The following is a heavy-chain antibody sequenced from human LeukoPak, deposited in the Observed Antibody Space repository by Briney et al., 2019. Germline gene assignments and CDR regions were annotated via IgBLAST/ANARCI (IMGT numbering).Heavy chain of an antibody. CDR3: ARGIAAAGTSYYYYMDV. CDR2: IYTSGST. CDR1: GGSISSYY. D-gene: IGHD6-13*01. Sequence: SETLSLTCTVSGGSISSYYWSWIRQPPGKGLEWIGYIYTSGSTNYNPSLKSRVTISVDTSKNQFSLKLSSVTSADTAVYYCARGIAAAGTSYYYYMDVWGKGTTVTVSS. J-gene: IGHJ6*03. V-gene: IGHV4-4*09.